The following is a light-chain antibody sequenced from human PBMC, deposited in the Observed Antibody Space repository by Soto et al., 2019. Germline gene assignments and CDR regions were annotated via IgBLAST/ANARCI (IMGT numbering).Light chain of an antibody. V-gene: IGKV1-27*01. CDR2: AAS. CDR1: QGISNY. J-gene: IGKJ1*01. Sequence: DIQMTQSPSSLSASVGDRVTITCRASQGISNYLAWYQQKPGKVPKLLIYAASTLQSGVQSRFSGSGSGTDFTLTISSLQPADVATYYCQKYNSAPPWTFGQGTKVEIK. CDR3: QKYNSAPPWT.